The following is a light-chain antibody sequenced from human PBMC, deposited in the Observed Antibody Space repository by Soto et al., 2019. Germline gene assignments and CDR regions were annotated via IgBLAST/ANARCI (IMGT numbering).Light chain of an antibody. J-gene: IGLJ1*01. CDR3: SSYTSSSTPYV. CDR1: SSDVGGYNY. CDR2: DVS. Sequence: QSVLTQPASVSGSPGQSITISCTGTSSDVGGYNYVSWYQQHPGKAPKLMIYDVSKRPSGVSNRFSGSKSGNAASLTISGLQAEDDADYYCSSYTSSSTPYVFGTGTKVTVL. V-gene: IGLV2-14*01.